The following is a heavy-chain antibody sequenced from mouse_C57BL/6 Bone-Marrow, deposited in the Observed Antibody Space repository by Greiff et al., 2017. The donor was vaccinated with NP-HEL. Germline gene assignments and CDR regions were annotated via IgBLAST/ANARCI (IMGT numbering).Heavy chain of an antibody. CDR3: TTFYGSSYHYYAMDY. J-gene: IGHJ4*01. D-gene: IGHD1-1*01. Sequence: EVKLQESGAELVRPGASVKLSCTASGFNIKDDYMHWVKQRPEQGLEWIGWIDPENGDTEYASKFQGKATITADTSSNTAYLQLSSLTSEDTAVYYCTTFYGSSYHYYAMDYWGQGTSVTVSS. CDR2: IDPENGDT. V-gene: IGHV14-4*01. CDR1: GFNIKDDY.